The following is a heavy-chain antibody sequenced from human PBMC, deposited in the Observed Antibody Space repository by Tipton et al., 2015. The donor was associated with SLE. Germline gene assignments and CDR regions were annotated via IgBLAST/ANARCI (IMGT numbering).Heavy chain of an antibody. CDR3: AREEGIVVVPAARDAFDI. CDR1: GCTFTGYY. Sequence: QLVQSGAEVKKPGASVKVSCKASGCTFTGYYMHWVRQAPGQGLEWMGRINPNSGGTNYAQKFQGRVTMTRDTSISTAYMELSRLRSDDTAVYYCAREEGIVVVPAARDAFDIWGQGTMVTVSS. V-gene: IGHV1-2*06. D-gene: IGHD2-2*01. CDR2: INPNSGGT. J-gene: IGHJ3*02.